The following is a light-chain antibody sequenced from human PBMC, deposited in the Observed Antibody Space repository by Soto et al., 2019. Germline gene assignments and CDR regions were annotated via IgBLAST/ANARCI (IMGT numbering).Light chain of an antibody. Sequence: DIQLTQSPSTLSASVGDRVTLTCRASQSISSWLAWYQQKPGQAPNLLIYDASSLESGVPSRFSGSGSGTEFTLTISSLQPDDFATYYCQQYNSYLWTFGQGTKVDIK. CDR2: DAS. V-gene: IGKV1-5*01. CDR1: QSISSW. J-gene: IGKJ1*01. CDR3: QQYNSYLWT.